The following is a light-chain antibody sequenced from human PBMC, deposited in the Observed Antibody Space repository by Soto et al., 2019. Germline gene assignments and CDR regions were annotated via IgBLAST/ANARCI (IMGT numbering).Light chain of an antibody. J-gene: IGKJ2*01. CDR3: QQYYSTPYT. Sequence: DIVMTQSPDSLAVSLGERATINCKSSQSVLYSSNNKNYLAWYQQKPGQPPKLLIYWASTRESWVPDRFSGRGSGTDFTLTISSLQAEDVAVYYCQQYYSTPYTFGNGTKLEIK. CDR2: WAS. V-gene: IGKV4-1*01. CDR1: QSVLYSSNNKNY.